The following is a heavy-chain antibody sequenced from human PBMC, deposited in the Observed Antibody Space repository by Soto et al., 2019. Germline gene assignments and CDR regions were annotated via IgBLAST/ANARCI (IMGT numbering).Heavy chain of an antibody. V-gene: IGHV4-30-4*08. CDR2: IYYSGST. CDR3: ARVGGFGATTIDY. Sequence: SQTLSLTCAVNGGSGGSFSGYYWCLLRQPPGKGLEWIGYIYYSGSTYYNPSLKSRVTISVDTSKNQFSLKLSSVTAADTAVYYCARVGGFGATTIDYWGQGTLVTVS. J-gene: IGHJ4*02. CDR1: GGSGGSFSGYY. D-gene: IGHD3-10*01.